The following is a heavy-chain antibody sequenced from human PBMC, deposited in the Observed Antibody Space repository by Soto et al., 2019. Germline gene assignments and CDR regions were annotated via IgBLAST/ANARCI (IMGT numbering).Heavy chain of an antibody. Sequence: SVKVSCKASGGTFSSYAISWVRQAPGQGLEWMGGIIPIFGTANYAQKFQGRVTITADESTSTAYMELSSLRSEDTAVYYCARVMYCSSTSCYAYDYWGQGTLVTSPQ. V-gene: IGHV1-69*13. D-gene: IGHD2-2*01. J-gene: IGHJ4*02. CDR3: ARVMYCSSTSCYAYDY. CDR2: IIPIFGTA. CDR1: GGTFSSYA.